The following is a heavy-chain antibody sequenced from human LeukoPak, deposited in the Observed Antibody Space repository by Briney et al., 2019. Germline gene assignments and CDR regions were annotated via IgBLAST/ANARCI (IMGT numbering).Heavy chain of an antibody. CDR2: IWYDGSNK. Sequence: PGRSLRLSCAASGFTFSSYGMHWVRQAPGKGQEWVAVIWYDGSNKYYADSVKGRFTISRDNSKNTLYLQMNSLRAEDTAVYYCARDDFYYYDSSGYFPLLNYYYYGMDVWGQGTTVTVSS. CDR1: GFTFSSYG. J-gene: IGHJ6*02. CDR3: ARDDFYYYDSSGYFPLLNYYYYGMDV. D-gene: IGHD3-22*01. V-gene: IGHV3-33*01.